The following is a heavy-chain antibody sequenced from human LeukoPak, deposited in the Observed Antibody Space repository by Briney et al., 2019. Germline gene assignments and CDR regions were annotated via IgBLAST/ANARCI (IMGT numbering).Heavy chain of an antibody. Sequence: GGSLRLSCAASGLTVTDNYMSWVRQAPGKGLEWVSVIYPDGNTYHADSVKDRFTISRDNSKNTLFLQMNTRRADDTAVYHCARTNPVYGDYDYWGQGTLVTVSS. CDR2: IYPDGNT. CDR3: ARTNPVYGDYDY. J-gene: IGHJ4*02. CDR1: GLTVTDNY. V-gene: IGHV3-53*01. D-gene: IGHD4-17*01.